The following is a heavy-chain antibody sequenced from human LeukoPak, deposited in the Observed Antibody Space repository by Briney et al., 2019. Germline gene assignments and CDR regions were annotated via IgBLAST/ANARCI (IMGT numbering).Heavy chain of an antibody. D-gene: IGHD2-2*01. CDR2: ISAYNGNT. CDR1: GYTFTSYG. V-gene: IGHV1-18*01. CDR3: ARDPQGIVVVPAAMFDY. J-gene: IGHJ4*02. Sequence: ASVKVSCKASGYTFTSYGISWVRQAPGQGLEWMGWISAYNGNTNYAQKLQGRVTMTTDTSTSTAYMELRSLRSDDTAVYYCARDPQGIVVVPAAMFDYWGQGTLVTVSS.